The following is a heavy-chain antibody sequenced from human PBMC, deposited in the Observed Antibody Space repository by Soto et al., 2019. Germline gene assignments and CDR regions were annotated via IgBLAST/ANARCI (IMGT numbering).Heavy chain of an antibody. CDR1: GFTFSSYA. Sequence: QVQLVESGGGVVQPGRSLRLSCAASGFTFSSYAMHWVRQAPGKGLEWVAVISYDGSNKYYADSVKGRFTISRDNSKNTLYLQMNSLRAEDTAVYYCARFGVLVPAATSGSPWGQGTLVTVSS. V-gene: IGHV3-30-3*01. CDR3: ARFGVLVPAATSGSP. J-gene: IGHJ5*02. D-gene: IGHD2-2*01. CDR2: ISYDGSNK.